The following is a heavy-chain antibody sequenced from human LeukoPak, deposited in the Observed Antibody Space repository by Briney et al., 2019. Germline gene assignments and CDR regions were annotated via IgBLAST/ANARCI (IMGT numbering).Heavy chain of an antibody. Sequence: PGGSLRLSCAASGFTFREYSMSWVRQAPGKGLEWVSNIRSNGGDTYYTDSVKGRFTISRDNSKNTLYLEMNSLRAEDTAVYYCAIAQSWDELFDSWGQGTLVTVSS. CDR1: GFTFREYS. J-gene: IGHJ4*02. CDR3: AIAQSWDELFDS. V-gene: IGHV3-23*01. D-gene: IGHD1-1*01. CDR2: IRSNGGDT.